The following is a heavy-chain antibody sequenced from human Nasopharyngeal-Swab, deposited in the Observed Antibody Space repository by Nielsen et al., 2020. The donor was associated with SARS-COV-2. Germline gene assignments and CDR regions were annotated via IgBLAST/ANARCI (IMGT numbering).Heavy chain of an antibody. CDR1: GGSITSGGFY. CDR3: ARGWAGHYFDY. Sequence: SETLSLTCTVSGGSITSGGFYWTWIRQHSGKGLEWIGYIYYSGNTYYNPSLESRITISVDTSKNQFSLKLNSVTAADTAVYYCARGWAGHYFDYWGRGTLVTVSS. D-gene: IGHD3-10*01. CDR2: IYYSGNT. V-gene: IGHV4-31*03. J-gene: IGHJ4*02.